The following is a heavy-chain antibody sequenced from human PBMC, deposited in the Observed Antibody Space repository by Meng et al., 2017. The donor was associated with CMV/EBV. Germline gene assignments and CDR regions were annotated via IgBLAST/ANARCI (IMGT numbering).Heavy chain of an antibody. CDR2: TYYRSKWYN. V-gene: IGHV6-1*01. CDR3: ARGRDRPYYYYGMDV. Sequence: GSISSYYWSWIRQSPSRGLEWLGRTYYRSKWYNDYAVSVKSRITINPDTSKNQFSLQLNSVTPEDTAVYYCARGRDRPYYYYGMDVWGQGTTVTVSS. D-gene: IGHD5-24*01. J-gene: IGHJ6*02. CDR1: GSISSYY.